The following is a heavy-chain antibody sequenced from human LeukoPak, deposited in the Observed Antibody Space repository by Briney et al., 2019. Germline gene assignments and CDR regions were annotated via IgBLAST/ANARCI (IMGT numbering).Heavy chain of an antibody. V-gene: IGHV3-48*02. CDR2: IGRGSSAI. D-gene: IGHD2-2*03. CDR1: GFTFSSFG. CDR3: ASLDIVVVPAAIRNWFDP. Sequence: GGSLRLSCVASGFTFSSFGMNWVRQAPGKGLEWVSYIGRGSSAIHYVDSVERRFTIFSDNANNSLYLQMNSLRDEDAAVYYCASLDIVVVPAAIRNWFDPWGQGTLVTVSS. J-gene: IGHJ5*02.